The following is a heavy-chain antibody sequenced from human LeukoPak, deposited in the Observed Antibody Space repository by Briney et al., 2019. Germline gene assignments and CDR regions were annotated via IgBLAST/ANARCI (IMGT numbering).Heavy chain of an antibody. CDR2: ISSTRTTI. V-gene: IGHV3-48*04. D-gene: IGHD2-2*02. CDR1: GFTFSSYS. CDR3: AKGPATIVEALFDY. J-gene: IGHJ4*02. Sequence: PGGSLRLSCAASGFTFSSYSMNWVRQAPGKGLEWVSYISSTRTTILYADSVKGRFTISRDNAKNSLYLQMNSLRAEDTAVYYCAKGPATIVEALFDYWGQGTLVTVSS.